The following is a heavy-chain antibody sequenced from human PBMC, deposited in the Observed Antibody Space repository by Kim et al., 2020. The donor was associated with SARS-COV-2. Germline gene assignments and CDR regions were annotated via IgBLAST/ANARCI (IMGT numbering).Heavy chain of an antibody. CDR2: IIPIFGTP. V-gene: IGHV1-69*13. CDR1: GGRFGNFG. CDR3: ARGDSYCSTTSCSDYYYYGTDV. J-gene: IGHJ6*02. D-gene: IGHD2-2*01. Sequence: SVKVSCKASGGRFGNFGISWVRQAPGQGLEWMGGIIPIFGTPINAQKFQGRVTIAADESTNTAYMEVSSLRSEDTAVYYCARGDSYCSTTSCSDYYYYGTDVWGQGTTVTVSS.